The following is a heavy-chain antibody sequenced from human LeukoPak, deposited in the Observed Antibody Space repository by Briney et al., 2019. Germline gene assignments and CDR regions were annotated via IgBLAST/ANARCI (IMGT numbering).Heavy chain of an antibody. Sequence: PSETLSLTCTVSGGSISDDYWSWLRQPPGRGLEWISYIHYSGTTNYNPSLKSRVSISIDTSKNQFSLKLSSVTAADTAVYYCARSPSYSSSTFFDYWGQGTLVTVSS. CDR2: IHYSGTT. CDR3: ARSPSYSSSTFFDY. J-gene: IGHJ4*02. CDR1: GGSISDDY. D-gene: IGHD6-6*01. V-gene: IGHV4-59*12.